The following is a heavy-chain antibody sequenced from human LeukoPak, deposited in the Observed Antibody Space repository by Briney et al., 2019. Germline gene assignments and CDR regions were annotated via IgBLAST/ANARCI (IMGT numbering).Heavy chain of an antibody. CDR3: TRQAYYYDSSGYYYSGY. Sequence: PGGSLRRSCAASGFTFSGSAMHWVRQASGKGLEWVGRIRGKANSYATAYAASVKGRFTISRDDSKNTAYLQMNSLETEDTAVYYCTRQAYYYDSSGYYYSGYWGQGTLVTVSS. CDR2: IRGKANSYAT. J-gene: IGHJ4*02. V-gene: IGHV3-73*01. CDR1: GFTFSGSA. D-gene: IGHD3-22*01.